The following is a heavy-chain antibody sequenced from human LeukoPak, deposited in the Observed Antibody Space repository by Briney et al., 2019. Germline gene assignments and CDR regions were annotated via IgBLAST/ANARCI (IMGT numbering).Heavy chain of an antibody. CDR3: AKDIDYIVDY. Sequence: GASVKVSCKTSGYTFINNGIGWVRQAPGQGLEWMAWIYAYDGNRHYAQKFQDRVTMTTDTSTNTAYLELRNLRSDDTAVYYCAKDIDYIVDYWGLGTLVTVSS. CDR2: IYAYDGNR. V-gene: IGHV1-18*01. J-gene: IGHJ4*02. CDR1: GYTFINNG. D-gene: IGHD4/OR15-4a*01.